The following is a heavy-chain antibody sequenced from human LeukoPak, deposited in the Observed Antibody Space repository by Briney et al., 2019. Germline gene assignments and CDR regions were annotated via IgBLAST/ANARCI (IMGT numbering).Heavy chain of an antibody. Sequence: SGPALVEPTQTLTLTCTFSGFSLSSSGMCVTWIRQPPGKALEWLARIDWDNAKFHNTSLKTRLTVSKDTSKNQVVLTMTKMDPVDTATYYCARMYRRSGSHRDAFDIWGRGTMVTVSS. D-gene: IGHD1-26*01. CDR2: IDWDNAK. J-gene: IGHJ3*02. V-gene: IGHV2-70*17. CDR1: GFSLSSSGMC. CDR3: ARMYRRSGSHRDAFDI.